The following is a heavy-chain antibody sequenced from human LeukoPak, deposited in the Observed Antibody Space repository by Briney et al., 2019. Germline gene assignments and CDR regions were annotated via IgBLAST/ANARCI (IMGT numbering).Heavy chain of an antibody. CDR3: AKAPHYGSGGYFDY. Sequence: GGSLRLSCAASGFTFSSYAMSWVRQAPGKGLEWVSAISGSGGSTYYPDSVKGRFTISTDNSKNTLYLQMNSLRAEDTAAYYCAKAPHYGSGGYFDYWGQGTLVTVSS. D-gene: IGHD3-10*01. CDR1: GFTFSSYA. J-gene: IGHJ4*02. CDR2: ISGSGGST. V-gene: IGHV3-23*01.